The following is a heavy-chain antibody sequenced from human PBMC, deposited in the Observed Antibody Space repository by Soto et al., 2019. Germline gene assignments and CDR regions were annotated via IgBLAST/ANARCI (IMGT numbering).Heavy chain of an antibody. V-gene: IGHV1-3*05. D-gene: IGHD6-19*01. J-gene: IGHJ4*02. CDR2: INGGNGNT. Sequence: QVQLVQSGAEEKKPGASVKVSCKASGYTFTGYAMHWVRQAPGQRLEWMGWINGGNGNTKYSQKFQGRVTNTRDTSARIAYMQPSSTGSEDTAVYHCARAVAVAADFDSWGQGTLVTVSS. CDR3: ARAVAVAADFDS. CDR1: GYTFTGYA.